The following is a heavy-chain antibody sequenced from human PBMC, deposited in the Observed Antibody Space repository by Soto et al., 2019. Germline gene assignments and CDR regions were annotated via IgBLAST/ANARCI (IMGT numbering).Heavy chain of an antibody. J-gene: IGHJ6*02. V-gene: IGHV3-11*01. Sequence: QVQLVESGGGLVKPGGSLRLSCAASGITFSDCYMNWIRQAPGKGLEWVSYMSSSGGSINYAGSVRGRFTVSRDNAKNSLYLQMNRRRAEDTAMYYCARVRFGQWGYAMDVWGQGTTVTVSS. CDR1: GITFSDCY. CDR3: ARVRFGQWGYAMDV. D-gene: IGHD3-10*01. CDR2: MSSSGGSI.